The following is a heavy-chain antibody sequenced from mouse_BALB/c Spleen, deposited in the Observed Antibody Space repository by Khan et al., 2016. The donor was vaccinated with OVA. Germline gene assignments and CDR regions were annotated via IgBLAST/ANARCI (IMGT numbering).Heavy chain of an antibody. CDR1: GYSFTSHL. J-gene: IGHJ3*01. V-gene: IGHV1-5*01. Sequence: VQLKQSGTVLARPGASVKMSCKTSGYSFTSHLIHWVKQRPGQGLEWIGDIYPGINETTYNQKFKDKAKLTAGTSASTAYMELSSLTNEDFAVYYCTRGGYSSFAYWGQGTLVTVSA. CDR2: IYPGINET. CDR3: TRGGYSSFAY. D-gene: IGHD2-12*01.